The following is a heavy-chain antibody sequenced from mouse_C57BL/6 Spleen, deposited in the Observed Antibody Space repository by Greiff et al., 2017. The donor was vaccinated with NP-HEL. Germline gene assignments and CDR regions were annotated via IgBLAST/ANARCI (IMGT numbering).Heavy chain of an antibody. J-gene: IGHJ4*01. CDR1: GYAFTNYL. V-gene: IGHV1-54*01. CDR3: ARRYYGSSSLYYAMDY. Sequence: QVQLKQSGAELVRPGTSVKVSCKASGYAFTNYLIEWVKQRPGQGLEWIGVINPGSGGTNYNEKFKGKATLTADKSSSTAYMQLSSLTSEDSAVYFCARRYYGSSSLYYAMDYWGQGTSVTVSS. CDR2: INPGSGGT. D-gene: IGHD1-1*01.